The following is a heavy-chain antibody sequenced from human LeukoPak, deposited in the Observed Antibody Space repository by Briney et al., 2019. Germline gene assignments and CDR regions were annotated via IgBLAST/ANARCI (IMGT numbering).Heavy chain of an antibody. CDR1: GFTFSSYA. CDR3: ARESDTAMVP. CDR2: ISYDGSNK. J-gene: IGHJ4*02. Sequence: GGSLRLSCAPSGFTFSSYAMHWVRQAPGKGLEWVAVISYDGSNKYYADSVKGRFTISRDNSKNTLYLQMNSLRAEDTAVYYCARESDTAMVPWGQGTLVTVSS. V-gene: IGHV3-30-3*01. D-gene: IGHD5-18*01.